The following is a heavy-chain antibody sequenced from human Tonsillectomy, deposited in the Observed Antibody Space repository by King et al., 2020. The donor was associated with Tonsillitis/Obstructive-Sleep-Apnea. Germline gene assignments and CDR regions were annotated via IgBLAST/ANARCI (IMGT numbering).Heavy chain of an antibody. Sequence: VQLQESGPRLVKPSETLSLTCTVSGGSISSYYWSWIRQPPGKGLEWIGYIYYSGSTNYNPSLKSRVSISVDTSKNQISLKLSSVTAADTALYYYARADILGADNWFDPWGQGTLVTVSS. CDR2: IYYSGST. CDR1: GGSISSYY. J-gene: IGHJ5*02. V-gene: IGHV4-59*01. CDR3: ARADILGADNWFDP. D-gene: IGHD1-26*01.